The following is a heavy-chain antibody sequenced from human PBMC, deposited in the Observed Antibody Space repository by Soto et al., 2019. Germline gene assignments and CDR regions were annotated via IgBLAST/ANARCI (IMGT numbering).Heavy chain of an antibody. D-gene: IGHD2-2*02. CDR3: ARSPAAINWFDP. J-gene: IGHJ5*02. CDR1: GGTFSSYA. Sequence: ASVKVSCKASGGTFSSYAISWVRQAPGQGLEWMGWINAGNGNTKYSQKLQGRVTITRDTSASTAYMELSSLRSEDTAVYYCARSPAAINWFDPWGQGTMVTVSS. CDR2: INAGNGNT. V-gene: IGHV1-3*01.